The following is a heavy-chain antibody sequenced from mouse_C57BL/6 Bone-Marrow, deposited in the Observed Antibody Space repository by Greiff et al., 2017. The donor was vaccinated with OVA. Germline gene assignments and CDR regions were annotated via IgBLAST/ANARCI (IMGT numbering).Heavy chain of an antibody. D-gene: IGHD4-1*01. CDR2: SRNKANDYTT. J-gene: IGHJ3*01. Sequence: VQLQESGGGLVQSGRSLRLSCATSGFTFSDFYMEWVRQAPGKGLEWIAASRNKANDYTTEYSASVKGRFIVSIDTSQSILYLQMNALRAEDTAIYYCARDVAGTFAYWGQGTLVTVSA. CDR3: ARDVAGTFAY. V-gene: IGHV7-1*01. CDR1: GFTFSDFY.